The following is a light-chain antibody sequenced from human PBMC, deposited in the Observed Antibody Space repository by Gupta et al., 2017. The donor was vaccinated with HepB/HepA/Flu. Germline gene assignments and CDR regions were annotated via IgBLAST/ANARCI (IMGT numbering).Light chain of an antibody. J-gene: IGLJ3*02. CDR3: TAYTRSTMV. Sequence: QSALTQPPSVSGSPGQSVIISCTGTSSVVGSDNRVSWYQQSPGTVPKLIIYEVHYRSSGVTYRFSGSKSGDTASLTISGLQAEDEGDYYCTAYTRSTMVFGGGTKLTVL. CDR2: EVH. V-gene: IGLV2-18*02. CDR1: SSVVGSDNR.